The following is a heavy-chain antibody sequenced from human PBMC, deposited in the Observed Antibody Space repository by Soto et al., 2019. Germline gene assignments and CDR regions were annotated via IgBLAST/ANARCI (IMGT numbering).Heavy chain of an antibody. J-gene: IGHJ6*02. Sequence: PSETLSLTCAVSGGSISSSNWWIWVRQPPGKGLEWIGEIYHSGSTNYNPSLKRRVTISVDKSKNQCPLKLSSVTAADTAVYYCARDQDVVVPAATLARPLYYYYYGMDVWGQGTTVTVSS. CDR3: ARDQDVVVPAATLARPLYYYYYGMDV. D-gene: IGHD2-2*01. V-gene: IGHV4-4*02. CDR1: GGSISSSNW. CDR2: IYHSGST.